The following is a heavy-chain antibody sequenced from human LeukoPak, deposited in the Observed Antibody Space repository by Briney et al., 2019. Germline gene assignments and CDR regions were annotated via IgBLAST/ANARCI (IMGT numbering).Heavy chain of an antibody. V-gene: IGHV1-2*02. CDR3: ARDLGIAASAAYWYVDL. Sequence: ASVKVSCKASGYTFTGYYMHWVRQAPGQGLEWMGWINPNSGGTNYAQKFQGRVTMTRDTSISTAYMELSRLRSDDTAVYYCARDLGIAASAAYWYVDLWGRGTLVTVSS. CDR2: INPNSGGT. J-gene: IGHJ2*01. CDR1: GYTFTGYY. D-gene: IGHD6-13*01.